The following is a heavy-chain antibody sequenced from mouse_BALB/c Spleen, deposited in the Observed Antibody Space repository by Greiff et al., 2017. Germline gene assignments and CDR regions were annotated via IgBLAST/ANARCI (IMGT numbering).Heavy chain of an antibody. CDR3: ARATDSGYYAMDY. D-gene: IGHD3-1*01. CDR1: GFTFSSYA. V-gene: IGHV5-6-5*01. J-gene: IGHJ4*01. CDR2: ISSGGST. Sequence: EVKLMESGGGLVKPGGSLKLSCAASGFTFSSYAMSWVRQTPEKRLEWVASISSGGSTYYPDSVKGRFTISRDNARNILYLQMSSLRSEDTAMYYCARATDSGYYAMDYWGQGTSVTVSS.